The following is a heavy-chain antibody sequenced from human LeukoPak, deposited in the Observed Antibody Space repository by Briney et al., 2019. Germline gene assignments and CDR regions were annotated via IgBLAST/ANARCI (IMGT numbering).Heavy chain of an antibody. CDR3: ARKSSSWPNDAFDI. D-gene: IGHD6-13*01. Sequence: SETLSLTCTVSGGSISNYYWSWIGQPAGKGLEWIGRIYPRGSTTYSSSLKSRVTMSADTSKNHFSLNLTSLTAADTAVYYCARKSSSWPNDAFDIWGQGTMVTVSS. CDR2: IYPRGST. CDR1: GGSISNYY. J-gene: IGHJ3*02. V-gene: IGHV4-4*07.